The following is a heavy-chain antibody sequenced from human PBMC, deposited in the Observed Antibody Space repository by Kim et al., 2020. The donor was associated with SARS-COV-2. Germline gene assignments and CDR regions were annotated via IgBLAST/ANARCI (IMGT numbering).Heavy chain of an antibody. J-gene: IGHJ4*02. Sequence: ASVKVSCKASGYTLTTYAIQWVRQAPGQRLEWMGWINAGNGNTKYSQKFQGRVTISRDTSATTAYLELSSLTSEDTAIYYCTRELDPTGFYFDYWGQGTLVTVSS. CDR1: GYTLTTYA. D-gene: IGHD4-17*01. CDR3: TRELDPTGFYFDY. V-gene: IGHV1-3*01. CDR2: INAGNGNT.